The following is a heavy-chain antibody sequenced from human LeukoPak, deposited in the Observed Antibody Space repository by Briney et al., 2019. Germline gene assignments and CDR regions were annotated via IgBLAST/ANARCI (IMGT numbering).Heavy chain of an antibody. D-gene: IGHD2-8*01. CDR1: GFTFSNYW. J-gene: IGHJ6*03. CDR3: ANGNRCTSPNCLGYYYFYMDV. CDR2: FSGSGGTT. Sequence: GGSLRLSCRASGFTFSNYWMTWVRQAPGKGLEWVSGFSGSGGTTYYADSVKGRFTISRDNSKNTLYLQMNSLRAEDTAVYYCANGNRCTSPNCLGYYYFYMDVWGKGTTVTVSS. V-gene: IGHV3-23*01.